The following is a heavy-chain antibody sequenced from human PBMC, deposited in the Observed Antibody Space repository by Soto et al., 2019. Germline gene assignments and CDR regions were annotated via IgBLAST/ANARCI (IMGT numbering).Heavy chain of an antibody. CDR3: ARAHGSLRYFDWVDAFDI. D-gene: IGHD3-9*01. CDR2: INPSGGST. J-gene: IGHJ3*02. CDR1: GYTFTSYY. V-gene: IGHV1-46*03. Sequence: ASVKVSCKASGYTFTSYYMHWVRQAPGQGLEWMGIINPSGGSTSYAQKFQGRVTMTRDTSTSTVYMELSSLRSEDTAVYYCARAHGSLRYFDWVDAFDIWGQGTMVTVSS.